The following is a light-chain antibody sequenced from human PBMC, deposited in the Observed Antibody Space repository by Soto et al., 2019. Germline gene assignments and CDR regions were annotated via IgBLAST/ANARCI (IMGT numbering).Light chain of an antibody. CDR3: QSYDNSHDWDVV. CDR2: NDN. Sequence: QSVLTQPPSVSGAPGQRVTISCTGSSSNIGAGDAVHWYQHLPGTAPKLLISNDNNRPSGVPDRFSGSKSGTSASLAITGLQAEDEADYYCQSYDNSHDWDVVFGGGTKVTVL. V-gene: IGLV1-40*01. J-gene: IGLJ2*01. CDR1: SSNIGAGDA.